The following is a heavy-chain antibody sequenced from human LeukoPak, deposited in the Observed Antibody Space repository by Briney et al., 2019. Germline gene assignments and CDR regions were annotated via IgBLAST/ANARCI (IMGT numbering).Heavy chain of an antibody. CDR3: ARDQQGARVFWSRYYYYYMDV. Sequence: SETLSLTCTVSGGSISSSSYYWGWIRQPPGKGLEWIGSIYYSGSTYYNPSLKNRVTISVDTSKNQFSLKLSSVTAADTAVYYCARDQQGARVFWSRYYYYYMDVWGKGTTVTVSS. V-gene: IGHV4-39*07. CDR2: IYYSGST. J-gene: IGHJ6*03. CDR1: GGSISSSSYY. D-gene: IGHD3-3*01.